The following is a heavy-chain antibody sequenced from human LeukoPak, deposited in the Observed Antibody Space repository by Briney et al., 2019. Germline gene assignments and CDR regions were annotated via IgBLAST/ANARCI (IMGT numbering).Heavy chain of an antibody. CDR2: IYYSGST. D-gene: IGHD3-3*01. J-gene: IGHJ4*02. CDR3: ARQNYDFWSGSSTTIDY. V-gene: IGHV4-59*01. Sequence: SETLSLTCTVSGGSISSYYWSWIRQPPGKGLEWIGYIYYSGSTNYNPSLKSRVTISVDTSKDQFSLKLSSVTAADTAVYYCARQNYDFWSGSSTTIDYWGQGTLVTVSS. CDR1: GGSISSYY.